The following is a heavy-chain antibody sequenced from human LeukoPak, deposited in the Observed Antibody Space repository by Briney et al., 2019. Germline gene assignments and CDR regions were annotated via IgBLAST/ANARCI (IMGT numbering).Heavy chain of an antibody. CDR1: GFTFSSYE. Sequence: GGSLRLSCAASGFTFSSYEMNWVRQAPGKGLEWVSYISSSGSTIYYADSVKGRFTISRDNARNSLYLQMNSLRAEDTAVYYCARERYYDILTVYYKKDFDYWGQGTLVTVSS. D-gene: IGHD3-9*01. V-gene: IGHV3-48*03. CDR3: ARERYYDILTVYYKKDFDY. CDR2: ISSSGSTI. J-gene: IGHJ4*02.